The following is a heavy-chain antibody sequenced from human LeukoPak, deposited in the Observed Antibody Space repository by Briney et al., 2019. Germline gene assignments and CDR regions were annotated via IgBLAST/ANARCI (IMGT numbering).Heavy chain of an antibody. Sequence: PGGSLRLSCAASGFTFSSYGMHWVRQAPGKGLEWVAVISYDGSNKYYADSVKGRFTISRDNSKNTLYLQMNSLRAEDSAVYYCAKAFRQLRYFDWQFDYWGQGTLVTVSS. CDR3: AKAFRQLRYFDWQFDY. V-gene: IGHV3-30*18. CDR1: GFTFSSYG. D-gene: IGHD3-9*01. J-gene: IGHJ4*02. CDR2: ISYDGSNK.